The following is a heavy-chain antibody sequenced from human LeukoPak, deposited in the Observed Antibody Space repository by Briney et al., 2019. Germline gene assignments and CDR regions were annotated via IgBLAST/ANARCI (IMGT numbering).Heavy chain of an antibody. CDR1: GYTFTIYG. CDR3: ARAGGSYSPSDY. J-gene: IGHJ4*02. CDR2: INAYNDNT. V-gene: IGHV1-18*01. Sequence: ASVKVSCKASGYTFTIYGISGVRQAPGQGLEWMGGINAYNDNTNYAQKFQGRVTMTTHKSTSTAYMEPRSLSSDDTAVFYCARAGGSYSPSDYWGQGTLVTVSS. D-gene: IGHD2-21*01.